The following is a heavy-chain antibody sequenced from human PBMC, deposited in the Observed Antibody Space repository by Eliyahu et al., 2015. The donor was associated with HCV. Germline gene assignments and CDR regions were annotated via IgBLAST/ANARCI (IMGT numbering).Heavy chain of an antibody. CDR3: ARANPNLISLGYYYYYMDV. D-gene: IGHD1-14*01. CDR2: IYPGDSDT. CDR1: GYSFTSYW. J-gene: IGHJ6*03. Sequence: EVQLVQSGAEVKKPGESLKISCXGSGYSFTSYWIGWVRQMPGKGLEWMGIIYPGDSDTRYSPSFQGQVTISADKSISTAYLQWSSLKASDTAMYYCARANPNLISLGYYYYYMDVWGKGTTVTVSS. V-gene: IGHV5-51*03.